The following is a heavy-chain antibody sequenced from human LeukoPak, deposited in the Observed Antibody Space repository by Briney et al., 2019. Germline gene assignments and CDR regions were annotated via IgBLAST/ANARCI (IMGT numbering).Heavy chain of an antibody. Sequence: GGSLRLSCAASGFTFSSYGMHWVRHAPGKGLERVAVIWYDGSNKYYADSVKGRFTISRDNSKNTLYLQMNSLRAEDTAVYYCARDTHSNAMDSWGQGTLVTVSS. D-gene: IGHD4-11*01. CDR3: ARDTHSNAMDS. J-gene: IGHJ5*02. CDR1: GFTFSSYG. CDR2: IWYDGSNK. V-gene: IGHV3-33*01.